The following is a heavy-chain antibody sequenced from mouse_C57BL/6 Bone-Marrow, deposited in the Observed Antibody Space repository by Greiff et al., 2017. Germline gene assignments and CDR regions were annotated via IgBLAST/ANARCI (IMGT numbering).Heavy chain of an antibody. Sequence: EVKLVESGGDLVKPGGSLKLSCAASGFTFSSYGMSWVRQTPDKRLEWVATISSGGSYTYYPDSVKGRFTISRDNAKNTLYLQMSSLKSEDTAMYYCARHGGSSFDYWGQGTTLTVSS. V-gene: IGHV5-6*01. D-gene: IGHD1-1*01. CDR1: GFTFSSYG. CDR2: ISSGGSYT. J-gene: IGHJ2*01. CDR3: ARHGGSSFDY.